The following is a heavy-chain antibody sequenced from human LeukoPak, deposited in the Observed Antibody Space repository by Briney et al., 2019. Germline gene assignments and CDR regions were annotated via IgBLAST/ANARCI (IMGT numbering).Heavy chain of an antibody. D-gene: IGHD3-9*01. CDR2: ISGDGRNI. Sequence: GGSLRLSCVASGFTFSSYCMHWVRQDPRKGLVWVSRISGDGRNINYADSERGRFTISRDNAKNTLYLQMNTLRVEDTAVYYCTRDLMDYDVSTGLHHYYMDVWGQGTTVTVSS. V-gene: IGHV3-74*01. CDR3: TRDLMDYDVSTGLHHYYMDV. CDR1: GFTFSSYC. J-gene: IGHJ6*02.